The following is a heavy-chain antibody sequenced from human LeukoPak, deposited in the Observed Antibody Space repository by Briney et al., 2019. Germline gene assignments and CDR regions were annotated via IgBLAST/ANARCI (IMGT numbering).Heavy chain of an antibody. Sequence: PGRSLRLSCAASGFTFSSYGMHWVRQAPGKGLEWVAVIWYDGGNKYYADSVKGRFTISRDNSKNTLYLQMNSLRAEDTAVYYCARGYSSGWYGMDVWGQGTTVTVSS. J-gene: IGHJ6*02. V-gene: IGHV3-33*01. CDR2: IWYDGGNK. CDR1: GFTFSSYG. CDR3: ARGYSSGWYGMDV. D-gene: IGHD6-19*01.